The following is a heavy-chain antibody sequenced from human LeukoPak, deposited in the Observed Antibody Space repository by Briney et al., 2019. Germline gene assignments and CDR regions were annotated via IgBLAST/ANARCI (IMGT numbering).Heavy chain of an antibody. CDR3: ARVSVVPAARVDY. D-gene: IGHD2-2*01. CDR2: ISRSGSTI. CDR1: GFTFSDYY. V-gene: IGHV3-11*04. J-gene: IGHJ4*02. Sequence: GGSLTLSCAASGFTFSDYYMSWLRQAPGKGLEWVSYISRSGSTIYYADSVKGRFTISRDNAKNSLYLQMNSLRAEDTAVYYCARVSVVPAARVDYWGQGTLVTVSS.